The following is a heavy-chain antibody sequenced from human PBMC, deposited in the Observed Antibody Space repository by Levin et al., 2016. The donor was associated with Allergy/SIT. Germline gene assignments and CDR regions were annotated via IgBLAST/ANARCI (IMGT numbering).Heavy chain of an antibody. Sequence: WIRQPPGKGLEWIGEINHSGSTNYNPSLKSRVTISVDTSKNQFSLKLSSVTAADTAVYYCARLVRGVIITGPHYYYYYYMDVWGKGTTVTVSS. CDR3: ARLVRGVIITGPHYYYYYYMDV. CDR2: INHSGST. D-gene: IGHD3-10*01. V-gene: IGHV4-34*01. J-gene: IGHJ6*03.